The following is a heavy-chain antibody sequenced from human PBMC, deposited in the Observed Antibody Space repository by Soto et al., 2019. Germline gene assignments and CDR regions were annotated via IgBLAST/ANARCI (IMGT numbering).Heavy chain of an antibody. CDR2: ISISGDAA. J-gene: IGHJ4*02. CDR3: AKLISHAHFDY. Sequence: DVQVLESGGGLVQPGGSLRLSCAPSGFTFSVSDMTWVRQAPGKGLEWVSSISISGDAAYYADSVKGRFTISRDNSKNTLYLQMDSLRAEDTAEYYCAKLISHAHFDYWGRGGLVTVSS. V-gene: IGHV3-23*01. D-gene: IGHD3-16*01. CDR1: GFTFSVSD.